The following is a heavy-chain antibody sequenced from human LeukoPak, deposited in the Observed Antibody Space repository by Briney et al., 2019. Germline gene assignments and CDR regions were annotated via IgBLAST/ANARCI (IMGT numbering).Heavy chain of an antibody. CDR2: IYYTGRT. CDR3: ARLLDNDNSGDPDTFDV. D-gene: IGHD3-22*01. V-gene: IGHV4-59*11. Sequence: SETLSLTCGVSGGSLSRHYWSWIRQPPGKGLEWIGFIYYTGRTRYNPSLQSRVTISVGTSENKFSLKLTSVTAADTAVYYCARLLDNDNSGDPDTFDVWGQGTVVTVSS. CDR1: GGSLSRHY. J-gene: IGHJ3*01.